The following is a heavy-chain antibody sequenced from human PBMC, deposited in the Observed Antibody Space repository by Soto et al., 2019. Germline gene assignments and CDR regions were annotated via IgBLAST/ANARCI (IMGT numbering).Heavy chain of an antibody. CDR3: ARGSEAWFDP. V-gene: IGHV4-59*01. CDR1: GDYIRSSF. Sequence: PSETLSLTCTVSGDYIRSSFWIWIRQPPGKGLEWIGYVYSTEITNYNPSLKSRVAMSIDTSKNQFSLKVRSVTAADTAVYCCARGSEAWFDPWGQGNRVTVSS. J-gene: IGHJ5*02. CDR2: VYSTEIT.